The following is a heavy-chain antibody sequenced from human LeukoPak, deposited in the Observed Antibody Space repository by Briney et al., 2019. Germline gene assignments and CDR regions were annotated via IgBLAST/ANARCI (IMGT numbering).Heavy chain of an antibody. CDR1: GLTFSTYA. V-gene: IGHV3-64*01. CDR3: ARSDCGSTSCYTMSN. CDR2: ISSDGIII. Sequence: PGGSLRLSCAASGLTFSTYAMHWVRQAPGQGLDYVSGISSDGIIIHYANSVKGRFTISRDNSKNTLFLQMGSLRAEDMAVYYCARSDCGSTSCYTMSNWGQGTLVTVSS. J-gene: IGHJ4*02. D-gene: IGHD2-2*02.